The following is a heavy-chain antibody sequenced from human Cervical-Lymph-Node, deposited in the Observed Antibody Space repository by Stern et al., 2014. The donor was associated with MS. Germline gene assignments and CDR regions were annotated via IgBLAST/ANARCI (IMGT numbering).Heavy chain of an antibody. D-gene: IGHD4-23*01. V-gene: IGHV3-74*02. J-gene: IGHJ4*02. CDR1: GFTFSRYW. CDR2: IESDGSST. Sequence: VPLVQSGGGLVQPGGSLRLSCAASGFTFSRYWMPWVRQAPGKGLVWVSRIESDGSSTSDADSVKGRFAISRDNAKNTLYLQMNSLRAEDTAVYYCARVGYGGNSAFDYWGQGTLVTVSS. CDR3: ARVGYGGNSAFDY.